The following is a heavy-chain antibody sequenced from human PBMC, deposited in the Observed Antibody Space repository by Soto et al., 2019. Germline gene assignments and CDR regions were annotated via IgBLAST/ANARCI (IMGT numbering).Heavy chain of an antibody. V-gene: IGHV3-21*01. D-gene: IGHD2-15*01. CDR2: ISSSSSYI. CDR1: GFTFSSYS. J-gene: IGHJ5*02. Sequence: EVQLVESGGGLVKPGGSLRLSCAASGFTFSSYSMNWVRQAPGKGLEWVSSISSSSSYIYYADSVKGRFTISRDNAKNSLYMQMNSLRAEDTAVYYCARVSVLLSWFDPWGQGTLVTVSS. CDR3: ARVSVLLSWFDP.